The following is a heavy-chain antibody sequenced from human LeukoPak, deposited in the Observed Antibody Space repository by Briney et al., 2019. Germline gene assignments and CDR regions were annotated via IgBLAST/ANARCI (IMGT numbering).Heavy chain of an antibody. D-gene: IGHD4-17*01. CDR3: AMLTVTTSSDFDY. J-gene: IGHJ4*02. Sequence: ASVKVSCKVSGYTLTELSMHWVRQAPGKGLEWMGGFDPEDGETIYAQKFQGRVTMTEDTSTDTAYMELSRLRSDDTAVYYCAMLTVTTSSDFDYWGQGTLVTVSS. CDR2: FDPEDGET. CDR1: GYTLTELS. V-gene: IGHV1-24*01.